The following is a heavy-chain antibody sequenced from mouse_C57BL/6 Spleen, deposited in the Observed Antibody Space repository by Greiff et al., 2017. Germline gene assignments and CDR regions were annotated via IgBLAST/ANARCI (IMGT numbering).Heavy chain of an antibody. V-gene: IGHV1-82*01. CDR3: ARSGYSNYFDY. J-gene: IGHJ2*01. CDR2: IYPGDGDT. Sequence: QVQLQQSGPELVKPGDSVKISCKASGYAFSSSWMNWVKQRPGKGLEWIGRIYPGDGDTNYNGKFKGKATLTADKSSSTAYMQLSSLTSEDSAVYFCARSGYSNYFDYWGQGTTLTVSS. D-gene: IGHD2-5*01. CDR1: GYAFSSSW.